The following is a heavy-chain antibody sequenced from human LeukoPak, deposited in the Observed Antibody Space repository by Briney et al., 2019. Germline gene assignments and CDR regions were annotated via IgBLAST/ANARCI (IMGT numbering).Heavy chain of an antibody. D-gene: IGHD4-17*01. J-gene: IGHJ6*02. V-gene: IGHV3-23*01. CDR1: GSTFSSYA. Sequence: GGSLRLSCAASGSTFSSYAMTWVRQAPGKGLEWVSAISGSGGSTNYADSVKGRFTISRDNSKNTLYLQMNSLRAEDTAVYYCAKNDYGDGYYYYGMDVWGQGTTVTVSS. CDR3: AKNDYGDGYYYYGMDV. CDR2: ISGSGGST.